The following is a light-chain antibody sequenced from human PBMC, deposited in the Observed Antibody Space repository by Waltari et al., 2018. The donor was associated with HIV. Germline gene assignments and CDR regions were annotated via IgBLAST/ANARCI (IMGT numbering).Light chain of an antibody. CDR2: VHNDGSH. Sequence: QLAVTQSPSASASLGASVKLTCTLSSGHSGYAIAWHQQQPEKGPRYLMLVHNDGSHRKGDGIPDRFSGSSSGTERYLTISSLQAEDEADYYCSSFAGTNNLVFGGGTKLTVL. CDR1: SGHSGYA. V-gene: IGLV4-69*01. CDR3: SSFAGTNNLV. J-gene: IGLJ2*01.